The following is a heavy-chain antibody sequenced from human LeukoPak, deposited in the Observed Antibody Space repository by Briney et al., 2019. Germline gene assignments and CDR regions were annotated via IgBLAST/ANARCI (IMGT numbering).Heavy chain of an antibody. D-gene: IGHD6-25*01. J-gene: IGHJ4*02. Sequence: SETLSLTCAVYGGSFSGYYWSWIRQPPGKGLEWIGEINHSGSTNYNPSLKSRVTISVDTSKNQFSLKLSSVTAADPAVYYCARDGNIAACDYWGQGTLVTVSS. CDR1: GGSFSGYY. V-gene: IGHV4-34*01. CDR2: INHSGST. CDR3: ARDGNIAACDY.